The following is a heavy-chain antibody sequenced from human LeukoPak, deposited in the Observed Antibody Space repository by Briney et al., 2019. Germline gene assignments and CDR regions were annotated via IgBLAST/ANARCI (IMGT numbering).Heavy chain of an antibody. J-gene: IGHJ6*03. V-gene: IGHV4-61*02. CDR3: AREGAEYGYYYYYMDV. D-gene: IGHD1-26*01. CDR1: GDSISSGDYY. CDR2: IYTSGST. Sequence: PSETLSLTCTVSGDSISSGDYYWSWIRQPAGKGLEWIGRIYTSGSTNYNPSLKSRVTMSVDTSKNQFSLKLSSVTAADTAVYYCAREGAEYGYYYYYMDVWGKGTTVTISS.